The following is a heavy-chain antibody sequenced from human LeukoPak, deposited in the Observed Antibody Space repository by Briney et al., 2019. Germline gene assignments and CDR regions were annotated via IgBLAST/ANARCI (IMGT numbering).Heavy chain of an antibody. J-gene: IGHJ4*02. CDR3: AKEDGDYGLDY. Sequence: GGSLRLSCAASGFTFSSYSMNWVRQAPGKGLEWVSYISSSSSTIYYADSVKGRFTISRDNAKNTLYLQMNSLRAEDTAVYYCAKEDGDYGLDYWGQGTLVTVSS. CDR2: ISSSSSTI. V-gene: IGHV3-48*01. D-gene: IGHD4-17*01. CDR1: GFTFSSYS.